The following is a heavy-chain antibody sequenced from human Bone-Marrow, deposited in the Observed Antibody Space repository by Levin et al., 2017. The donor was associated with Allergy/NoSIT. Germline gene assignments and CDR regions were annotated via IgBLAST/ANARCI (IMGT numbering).Heavy chain of an antibody. Sequence: PGESLKISCVASGFTFSTYAMSWVRQAPGKGVEWVSGINTGGTATYYADSVKGRFTISRDISKNTLYLQVNSLRAEDTAVYYCAKGGAGTRMGGGFYMDVWGKGTTVTVSS. J-gene: IGHJ6*03. CDR1: GFTFSTYA. CDR3: AKGGAGTRMGGGFYMDV. V-gene: IGHV3-23*03. CDR2: INTGGTAT. D-gene: IGHD1-1*01.